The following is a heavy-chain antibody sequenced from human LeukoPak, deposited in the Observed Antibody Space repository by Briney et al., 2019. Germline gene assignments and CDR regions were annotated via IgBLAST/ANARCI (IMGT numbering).Heavy chain of an antibody. J-gene: IGHJ4*02. V-gene: IGHV1-2*02. CDR2: INPNNGGT. D-gene: IGHD5-24*01. CDR1: GYRFTDYY. CDR3: AKAYNLRTLSLSGDY. Sequence: ASVKVSCKTSGYRFTDYYFHWVRQAPGQGLEWMGWINPNNGGTNYAQKFRGRVSMTSDTSISTAYMELNRLQTDDTAVYYCAKAYNLRTLSLSGDYWGQGTLVTVSS.